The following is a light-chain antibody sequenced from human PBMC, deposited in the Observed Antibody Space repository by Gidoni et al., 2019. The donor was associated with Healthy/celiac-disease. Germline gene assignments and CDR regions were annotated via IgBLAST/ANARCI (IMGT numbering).Light chain of an antibody. CDR2: SNN. V-gene: IGLV1-44*01. CDR3: AAWDDSLNGVV. CDR1: SSNIGSTT. Sequence: QSVLTQPPSASGTPGQRVTISCSGSSSNIGSTTVNWYQQLPGTAPKLLIYSNNQRPSGVPDRFSGSKSGTSASLAIIGLQSEDEADYYCAAWDDSLNGVVFGGGTKLTVL. J-gene: IGLJ2*01.